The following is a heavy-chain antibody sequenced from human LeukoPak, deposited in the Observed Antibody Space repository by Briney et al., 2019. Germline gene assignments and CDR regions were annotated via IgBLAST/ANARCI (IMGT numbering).Heavy chain of an antibody. D-gene: IGHD3-3*01. CDR2: ISWNSGSI. CDR3: AKGAVHTNYDFWSGYYRPRLGSDY. J-gene: IGHJ4*02. V-gene: IGHV3-9*01. CDR1: GFTFDDYA. Sequence: GRSLRLSCAASGFTFDDYAMHWVRQAPGKGLEWVSGISWNSGSIGYADSVKGRFTISRDNAKNSLYLQMNSLRAEDTALYYCAKGAVHTNYDFWSGYYRPRLGSDYWGQGTLVTVSS.